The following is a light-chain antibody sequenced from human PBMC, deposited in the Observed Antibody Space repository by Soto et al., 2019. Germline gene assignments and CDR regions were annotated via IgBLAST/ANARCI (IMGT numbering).Light chain of an antibody. Sequence: EIVMTQSPATLSVSPGERATLSCRASQSVSSNLAWYQQKPGQAPRLLIYGASTSATGIPARFSGRGSGTEFTITISSLQSEDFAVYYCQQYNSWPTFGGGTKVEIK. J-gene: IGKJ4*01. CDR3: QQYNSWPT. V-gene: IGKV3-15*01. CDR1: QSVSSN. CDR2: GAS.